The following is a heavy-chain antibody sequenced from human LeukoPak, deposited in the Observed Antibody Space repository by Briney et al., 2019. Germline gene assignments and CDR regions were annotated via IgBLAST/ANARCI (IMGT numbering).Heavy chain of an antibody. CDR2: IIPISGTI. D-gene: IGHD3-22*01. CDR3: ARDGSLDSRDINWLDP. Sequence: SVKVSCKISGITFGNYAISWVRQAPGQGLEGMGRIIPISGTINYAHKFQGRVTMTTDEPTRTAYMELSSLRSEDTAVYYCARDGSLDSRDINWLDPWGQGTLVTVSS. V-gene: IGHV1-69*05. J-gene: IGHJ5*02. CDR1: GITFGNYA.